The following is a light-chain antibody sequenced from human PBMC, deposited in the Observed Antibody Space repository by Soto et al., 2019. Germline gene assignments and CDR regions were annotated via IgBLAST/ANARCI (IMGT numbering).Light chain of an antibody. Sequence: IQMTQSPSTLSASVGDRVTITCRASHSISSWLAWYQQKPGKAPKLLIYDASSLESGVPSRFSGSVSGTEFTLTISSLQPDDFATYYCQQYNSYSTFGQGTKVDIK. CDR1: HSISSW. CDR2: DAS. CDR3: QQYNSYST. V-gene: IGKV1-5*01. J-gene: IGKJ1*01.